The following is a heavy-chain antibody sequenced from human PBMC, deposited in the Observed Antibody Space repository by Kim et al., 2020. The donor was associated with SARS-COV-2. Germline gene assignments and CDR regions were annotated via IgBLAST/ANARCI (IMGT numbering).Heavy chain of an antibody. D-gene: IGHD3-3*01. J-gene: IGHJ6*02. CDR3: AKIEADFWSGNNYYYYGMDV. V-gene: IGHV3-9*01. Sequence: RFTISRDNAKNSLYLQMNSLRAEDTALYYCAKIEADFWSGNNYYYYGMDVWGQGTTVTVSS.